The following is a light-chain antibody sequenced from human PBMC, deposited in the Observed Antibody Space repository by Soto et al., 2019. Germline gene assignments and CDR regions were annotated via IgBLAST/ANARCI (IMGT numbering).Light chain of an antibody. J-gene: IGKJ2*01. Sequence: EIVMTQSPATLSVSPGERTTLSCRASQSVSSHIAWYQQKPGQAPRLLIYGASTRATGIPARFSVSGSGTEFTLTISSLLSEDFAVYYCQQYNNWPPYTFGQGTKLEIK. CDR2: GAS. V-gene: IGKV3-15*01. CDR3: QQYNNWPPYT. CDR1: QSVSSH.